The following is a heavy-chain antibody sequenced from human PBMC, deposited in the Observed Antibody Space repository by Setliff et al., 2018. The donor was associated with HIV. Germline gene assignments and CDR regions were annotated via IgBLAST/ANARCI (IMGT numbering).Heavy chain of an antibody. Sequence: ASVKVSCKASGDTFTNYNIHWVRQAPGQGLEWMGILNPSYGSASYAQKFQGRVTMTRDTSTSTVYMELYSLRSEDTAVYYCARRPRVGATTAVDYWGQGTLVTVSS. D-gene: IGHD1-26*01. V-gene: IGHV1-46*01. CDR2: LNPSYGSA. J-gene: IGHJ4*02. CDR1: GDTFTNYN. CDR3: ARRPRVGATTAVDY.